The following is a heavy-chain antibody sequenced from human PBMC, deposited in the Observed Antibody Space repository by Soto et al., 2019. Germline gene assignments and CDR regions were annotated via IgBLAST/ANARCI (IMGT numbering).Heavy chain of an antibody. J-gene: IGHJ4*02. D-gene: IGHD2-15*01. CDR3: AAWAEGATEVH. CDR2: IWYDASKQ. Sequence: GGSLRLSCETSGFSFSVYGMHWVRQAPGKGLEWVAVIWYDASKQFYAASVEGRFAISRDNSKAILYLQMNSLRAEDTAVYYCAAWAEGATEVHWGQGTLVTVSS. V-gene: IGHV3-33*01. CDR1: GFSFSVYG.